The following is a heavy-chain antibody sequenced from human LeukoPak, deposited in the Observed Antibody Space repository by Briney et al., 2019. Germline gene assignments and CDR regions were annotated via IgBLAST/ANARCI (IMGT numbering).Heavy chain of an antibody. CDR1: GGSISSHY. D-gene: IGHD4-23*01. CDR3: ARDDSFHGGAFDI. J-gene: IGHJ3*02. V-gene: IGHV4-59*11. CDR2: IYYSGST. Sequence: SETLSLTCTVSGGSISSHYWSWIRQPPGKGLEWIGYIYYSGSTNYNPSLKSRVTISVDTSKNQFSLKLSSVTAADTAVYYCARDDSFHGGAFDIWGQGTMVTVSS.